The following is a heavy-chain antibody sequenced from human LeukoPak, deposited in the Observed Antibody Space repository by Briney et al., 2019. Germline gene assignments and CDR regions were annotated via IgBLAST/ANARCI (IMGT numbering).Heavy chain of an antibody. CDR1: GFTFSSYA. CDR2: ISYDGSNK. D-gene: IGHD3-16*01. Sequence: GGSLRLSCAASGFTFSSYAMHWVRQAPGKGLEWVAVISYDGSNKYYADSVKGRFTISRDNSKNTLYLQMNSLRAEDTAVYYCAKDGATAAALDYWGQGTLVTVSS. J-gene: IGHJ4*02. CDR3: AKDGATAAALDY. V-gene: IGHV3-30*04.